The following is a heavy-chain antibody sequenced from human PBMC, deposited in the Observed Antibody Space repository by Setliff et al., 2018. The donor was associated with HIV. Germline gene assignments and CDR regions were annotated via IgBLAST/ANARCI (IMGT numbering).Heavy chain of an antibody. CDR1: GYSLSTYA. CDR3: VRLTADRTNYYYYMDV. D-gene: IGHD2-8*01. V-gene: IGHV1-18*01. CDR2: IDFNNGNR. J-gene: IGHJ6*03. Sequence: GASVKVSCKASGYSLSTYAISWVRQAPGQGLEWMGWIDFNNGNRNFAQKFRGRVTMTTDISTNTAYMEVRSLSFDDTAVYYCVRLTADRTNYYYYMDVWGKGTTVTVS.